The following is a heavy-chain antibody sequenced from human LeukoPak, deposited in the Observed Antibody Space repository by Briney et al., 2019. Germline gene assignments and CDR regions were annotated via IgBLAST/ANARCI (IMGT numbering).Heavy chain of an antibody. Sequence: SETLSLTCTVSGNSINTYSWHWIRQPPGKGLEWIGHIYYSGSTNYNPSLRSRVPMSVDTSKNHFSLRLTSVTAADTAVYYCARRRQTGGDNGLHNWFDPWGQGILVTVSS. V-gene: IGHV4-59*08. J-gene: IGHJ5*02. D-gene: IGHD2-21*01. CDR3: ARRRQTGGDNGLHNWFDP. CDR2: IYYSGST. CDR1: GNSINTYS.